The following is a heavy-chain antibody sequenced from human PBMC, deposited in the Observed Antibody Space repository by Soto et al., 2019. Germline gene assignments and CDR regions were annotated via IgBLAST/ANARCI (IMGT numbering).Heavy chain of an antibody. J-gene: IGHJ6*02. CDR3: ARWDSSSSHYYYGMDV. CDR1: GFTFSSYL. D-gene: IGHD6-6*01. CDR2: IHRDGSST. V-gene: IGHV3-74*01. Sequence: GGSLRLSCAASGFTFSSYLMHWVRQAPGKGLVWVSRIHRDGSSTTYADSVKGRFTISRDNAKNTLYLQLSSLRAEDTAVYYCARWDSSSSHYYYGMDVWGQGTTVTVSS.